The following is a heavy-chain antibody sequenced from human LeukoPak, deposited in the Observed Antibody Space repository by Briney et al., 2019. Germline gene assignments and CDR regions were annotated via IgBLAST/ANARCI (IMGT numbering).Heavy chain of an antibody. CDR3: ASRIAAAGTDAFDI. J-gene: IGHJ3*02. V-gene: IGHV3-30*02. CDR2: IRYDGSNK. D-gene: IGHD6-13*01. CDR1: GFTFSSYG. Sequence: GGSLRLSCAASGFTFSSYGMHWVRQAPGKGLEWVAFIRYDGSNKYYADSVKGRFTISRDTSKNTLYLQMNSLRAEDTAVYYCASRIAAAGTDAFDIWGQGTMVTVSS.